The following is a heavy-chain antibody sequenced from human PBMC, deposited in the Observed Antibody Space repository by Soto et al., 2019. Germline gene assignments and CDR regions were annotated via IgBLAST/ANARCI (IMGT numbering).Heavy chain of an antibody. CDR3: ARGVGFGYYYYHMDL. J-gene: IGHJ6*02. D-gene: IGHD3-10*01. CDR2: IYYSGSA. V-gene: IGHV4-61*01. Sequence: PSVTQCLTYTVSDGLVTVVSDYGSWIRQPPGEGLEWIGYIYYSGSADYNPSLGSRVTISIDTSKNQFSLKLTSVTAADTAVYYCARGVGFGYYYYHMDLWGQGTTVTGSS. CDR1: DGLVTVVSDY.